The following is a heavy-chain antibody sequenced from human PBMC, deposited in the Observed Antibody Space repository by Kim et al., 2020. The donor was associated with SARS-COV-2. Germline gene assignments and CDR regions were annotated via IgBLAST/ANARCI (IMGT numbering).Heavy chain of an antibody. Sequence: GGSLRLSCAASGLIFSSYAMNWVRQAPGNGLEWVSSISNSGDRTYYADSVKGRFTISRDNSKNTLYLQMNSLRAEDTAIYYCALRLSSWGQGTLVTVSS. J-gene: IGHJ5*02. D-gene: IGHD2-8*01. CDR3: ALRLSS. V-gene: IGHV3-23*01. CDR1: GLIFSSYA. CDR2: ISNSGDRT.